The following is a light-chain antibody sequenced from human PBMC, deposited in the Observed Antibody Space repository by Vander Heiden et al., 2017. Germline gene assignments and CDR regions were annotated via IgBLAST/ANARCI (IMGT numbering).Light chain of an antibody. Sequence: DIQMTQSPSSLSASVGDRVTITCRASQSISIYFNWYQQKPGKAPKLLIYAASSLQSGVPSRFSGSGSGTDFILTISRLQPEESATYYCQQRDGIPPTFGQGTKVEIK. V-gene: IGKV1-39*01. CDR1: QSISIY. J-gene: IGKJ1*01. CDR2: AAS. CDR3: QQRDGIPPT.